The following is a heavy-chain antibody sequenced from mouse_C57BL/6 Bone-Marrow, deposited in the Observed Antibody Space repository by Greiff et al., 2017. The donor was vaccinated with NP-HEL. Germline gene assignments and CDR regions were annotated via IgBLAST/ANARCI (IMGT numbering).Heavy chain of an antibody. D-gene: IGHD1-1*01. Sequence: QVQLQQSGAELARPGASVKLSCKASGYTFTSYGISWVKQRTGQGLEWIGEIYPRSGNTYYNEKFKGKATLTAAKSSGTAYMELRSLTSEDSAVYFCARSPAAIYYYGSSLSYYAMDYWGQGTSVTVSS. CDR1: GYTFTSYG. V-gene: IGHV1-81*01. CDR2: IYPRSGNT. CDR3: ARSPAAIYYYGSSLSYYAMDY. J-gene: IGHJ4*01.